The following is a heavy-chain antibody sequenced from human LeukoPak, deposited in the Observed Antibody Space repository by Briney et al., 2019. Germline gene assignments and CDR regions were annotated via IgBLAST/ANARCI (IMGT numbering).Heavy chain of an antibody. CDR2: INPNSGGT. CDR1: VYTFTGYY. J-gene: IGHJ4*02. V-gene: IGHV1-2*02. D-gene: IGHD6-19*01. Sequence: ASVKVSCKASVYTFTGYYMHWVRQAPGQGLEWMGWINPNSGGTNYAQKFQGRVTMTRDTSISTAYMELSRLRSDDTAVYYCARGPHRWLYYFDYWGQGTLVTVSS. CDR3: ARGPHRWLYYFDY.